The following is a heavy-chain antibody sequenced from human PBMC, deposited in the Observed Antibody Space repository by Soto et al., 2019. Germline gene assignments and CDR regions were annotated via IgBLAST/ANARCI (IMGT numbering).Heavy chain of an antibody. D-gene: IGHD3-10*01. CDR2: IKGDGSDT. Sequence: EVQLVESGGGLVQPGGSLRLSCEASGFTLSYFWMHWVHQAPGKGLVWLSRIKGDGSDTDYADSVKGRFTISRDNAKNTLYLQMNNLRVDDTAVYYCARDYHGWGNPWGQGTLVSVSS. CDR1: GFTLSYFW. V-gene: IGHV3-74*01. J-gene: IGHJ5*02. CDR3: ARDYHGWGNP.